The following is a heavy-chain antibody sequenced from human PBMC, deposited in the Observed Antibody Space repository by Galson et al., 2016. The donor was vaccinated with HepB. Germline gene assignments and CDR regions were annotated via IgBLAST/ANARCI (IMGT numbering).Heavy chain of an antibody. J-gene: IGHJ4*02. CDR3: TRGERWLQLMDC. D-gene: IGHD5-24*01. V-gene: IGHV3-53*01. Sequence: SLRLSCAVSGFAVSDNYMIWVRQAPGKGLDWVSFISFNGNTFYAGSVRGRFTISRDNSKNMLFLQMNSLRAEDTAMYYCTRGERWLQLMDCWGQGTLVTVSS. CDR2: ISFNGNT. CDR1: GFAVSDNY.